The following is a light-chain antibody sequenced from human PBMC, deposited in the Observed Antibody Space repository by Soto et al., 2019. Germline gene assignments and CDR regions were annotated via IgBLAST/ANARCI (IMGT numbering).Light chain of an antibody. CDR1: QSVSSSY. V-gene: IGKV3-20*01. J-gene: IGKJ1*01. Sequence: EIVLTQSPGTLSLSPGERATLSCRASQSVSSSYLAWYQQKPGQAPRLLIYGASSRATGIPDRFSGSGSGTDFTLTISRLVPEDFAVYYCQQYGSSSWTSGQGTKVDIK. CDR3: QQYGSSSWT. CDR2: GAS.